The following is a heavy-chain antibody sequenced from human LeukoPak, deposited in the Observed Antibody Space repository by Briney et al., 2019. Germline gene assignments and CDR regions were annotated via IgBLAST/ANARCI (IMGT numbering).Heavy chain of an antibody. Sequence: SETLSLTCTVSGGSISSSSYYWGWIRQPPGKGLEWIGSIYYSGSTYYNPSLKSRVTISVDTSKNQFSLKLSSVTAADTAVYYCARSQGDSSSYYYYGMDVWGQGTTVTVSS. CDR1: GGSISSSSYY. D-gene: IGHD6-6*01. CDR2: IYYSGST. CDR3: ARSQGDSSSYYYYGMDV. J-gene: IGHJ6*02. V-gene: IGHV4-39*07.